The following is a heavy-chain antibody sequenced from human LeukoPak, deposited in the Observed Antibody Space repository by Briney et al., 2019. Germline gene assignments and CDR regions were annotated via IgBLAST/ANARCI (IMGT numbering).Heavy chain of an antibody. J-gene: IGHJ3*02. CDR1: GLTFNIAW. D-gene: IGHD3-10*02. CDR3: TTVMFVYGAFDI. V-gene: IGHV3-15*01. Sequence: GGSLRLSCATSGLTFNIAWMTWVRQAPGKGLEWVGRIKSKTDGGTTDYAAPMKGRFIISRDDSKNTVFLQMNSLKIEDTAVYYCTTVMFVYGAFDIWGRGTMVTVSS. CDR2: IKSKTDGGTT.